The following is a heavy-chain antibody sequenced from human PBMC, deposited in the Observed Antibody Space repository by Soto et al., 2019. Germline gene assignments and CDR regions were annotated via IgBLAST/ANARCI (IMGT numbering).Heavy chain of an antibody. D-gene: IGHD6-13*01. V-gene: IGHV3-13*01. J-gene: IGHJ6*02. CDR3: ARYTRGYSSSWYGYYYGMDV. CDR1: GFTFSSYD. CDR2: IGTAGDT. Sequence: PGGSLRLSCAASGFTFSSYDMHWVRQATGKGXXWVSAIGTAGDTYYPGSVKGRFTISRENAKNSLYLQMNSLRAEDTAVYYCARYTRGYSSSWYGYYYGMDVWGQGTTVTVSS.